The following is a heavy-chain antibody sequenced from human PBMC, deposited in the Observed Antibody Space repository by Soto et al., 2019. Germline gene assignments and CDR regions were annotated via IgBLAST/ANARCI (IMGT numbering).Heavy chain of an antibody. Sequence: PGESLKISCKGSGYNFPNFWIAWVRQTSGKGLEWRGIIYPGDSGSKYSPSFQGQVTFSADKSVSTAYLQWSSLEASDTAIYYCASPSAVAYYNGLDVWGQGTTVTVSS. D-gene: IGHD2-21*01. CDR3: ASPSAVAYYNGLDV. J-gene: IGHJ6*02. CDR2: IYPGDSGS. CDR1: GYNFPNFW. V-gene: IGHV5-51*01.